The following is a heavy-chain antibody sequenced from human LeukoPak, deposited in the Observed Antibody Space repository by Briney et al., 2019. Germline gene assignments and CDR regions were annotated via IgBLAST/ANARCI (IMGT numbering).Heavy chain of an antibody. D-gene: IGHD6-13*01. CDR1: GGSFSSYY. CDR2: IYYSGST. CDR3: ARALFCSSCHDY. V-gene: IGHV4-59*01. J-gene: IGHJ4*02. Sequence: TPSETLSLTCAVYGGSFSSYYWSWIRQPPGKGLEWIGYIYYSGSTNYNPSLKSRVTISVDTSKNQFSLKLSSVTAADTAVYYCARALFCSSCHDYWGQGTLVTVSS.